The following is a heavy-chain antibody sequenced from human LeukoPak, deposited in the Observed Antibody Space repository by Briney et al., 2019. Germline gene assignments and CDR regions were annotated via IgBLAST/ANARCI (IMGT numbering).Heavy chain of an antibody. CDR2: IYTSGNT. CDR3: ARDRGDYGGPDY. Sequence: SQTLSLTCTVSGGSISIYYWSWIRQPAGKGLEWIGRIYTSGNTNYNPSLKSRVTMSVETSKNQFSLKPSAVTAANTAVYYCARDRGDYGGPDYWGQGTLVTVSS. CDR1: GGSISIYY. D-gene: IGHD4-23*01. J-gene: IGHJ4*02. V-gene: IGHV4-4*07.